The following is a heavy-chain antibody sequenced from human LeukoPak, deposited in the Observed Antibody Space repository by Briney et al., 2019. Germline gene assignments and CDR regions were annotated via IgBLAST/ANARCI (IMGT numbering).Heavy chain of an antibody. V-gene: IGHV3-23*01. CDR3: ARGLRGHKLYYMDV. CDR1: GFTFSSYG. D-gene: IGHD1-1*01. Sequence: GGSLRLSCAASGFTFSSYGMSWVRQAPGKGLEWVSAISGSGGSTYYADSVKGRFTISRDNAKNTLYLQMNSLRAEDTAVYYCARGLRGHKLYYMDVWGKGTTVTISS. CDR2: ISGSGGST. J-gene: IGHJ6*03.